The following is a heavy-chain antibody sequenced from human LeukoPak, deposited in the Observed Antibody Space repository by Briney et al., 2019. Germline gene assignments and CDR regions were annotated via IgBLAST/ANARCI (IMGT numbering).Heavy chain of an antibody. CDR1: GFTFSSYA. D-gene: IGHD3-22*01. Sequence: PGGSLRLSCAASGFTFSSYAMSWVRQAPGKGLERVSAISGSGGSTYYADSVKGRFTISRDNSKNTLYLQMNSLRAEDTAVYYCAKDYYDSSGYRVYYFDYWGQGTLVTVSS. J-gene: IGHJ4*02. CDR3: AKDYYDSSGYRVYYFDY. CDR2: ISGSGGST. V-gene: IGHV3-23*01.